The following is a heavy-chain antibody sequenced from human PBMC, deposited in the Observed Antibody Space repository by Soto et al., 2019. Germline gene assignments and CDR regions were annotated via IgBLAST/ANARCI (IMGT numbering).Heavy chain of an antibody. J-gene: IGHJ4*02. Sequence: PGGSLRLSCVGSGFTFSDYYVSWSRQAPGKGLEWISYSRNSGTLTKYSDSVKGRFSISRDNTKNLLCLQMNSLRAEDTALYPGARSGDNYNLLDYWGQGTPVTVTS. D-gene: IGHD1-1*01. V-gene: IGHV3-11*06. CDR3: ARSGDNYNLLDY. CDR1: GFTFSDYY. CDR2: SRNSGTLT.